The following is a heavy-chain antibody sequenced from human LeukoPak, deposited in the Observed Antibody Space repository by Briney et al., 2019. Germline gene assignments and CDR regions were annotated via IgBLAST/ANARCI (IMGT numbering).Heavy chain of an antibody. V-gene: IGHV3-48*03. CDR1: GFTFSTYE. J-gene: IGHJ4*02. CDR3: ARDSSYYGSGSFSD. D-gene: IGHD3-10*01. Sequence: GGSLRLSCAASGFTFSTYEMNWVRQAPGKGLEWVSYISSSGSTIYYADSVKGRFTISRDNAKNSLYLQMDSLRAEDTAVYYCARDSSYYGSGSFSDWGQGTLVTVSS. CDR2: ISSSGSTI.